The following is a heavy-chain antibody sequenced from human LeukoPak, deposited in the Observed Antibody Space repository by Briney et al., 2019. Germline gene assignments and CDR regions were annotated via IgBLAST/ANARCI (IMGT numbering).Heavy chain of an antibody. CDR2: ITYSSSTI. CDR1: GCTFSSYN. V-gene: IGHV3-48*04. J-gene: IGHJ3*02. CDR3: VREKNGGDDVFDI. Sequence: GGSLRLSCAASGCTFSSYNMNWVRQAPGKGLEWVLFITYSSSTIYDADSVKGRFTISRDNAKNSLYLQMNSLRAEDTAVYYGVREKNGGDDVFDIWGQGTMVTVCS. D-gene: IGHD2-21*02.